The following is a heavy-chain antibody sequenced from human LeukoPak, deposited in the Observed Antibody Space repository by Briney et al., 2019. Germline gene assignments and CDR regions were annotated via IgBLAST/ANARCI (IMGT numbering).Heavy chain of an antibody. V-gene: IGHV3-23*01. J-gene: IGHJ6*03. Sequence: GGSLRLSCAASGFTFSSYAMSWVRQAPGKGLEWVSIISGSGGSTYYADSVKGRFTISRDNSKNTLYLQMNSLRAEDTAVYYCAKLPSYQLLPYYYYMDVWGKGTTVTVSS. CDR3: AKLPSYQLLPYYYYMDV. CDR2: ISGSGGST. D-gene: IGHD2-2*01. CDR1: GFTFSSYA.